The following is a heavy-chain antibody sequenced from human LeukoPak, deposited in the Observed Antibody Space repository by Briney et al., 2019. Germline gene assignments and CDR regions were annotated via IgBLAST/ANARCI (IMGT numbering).Heavy chain of an antibody. V-gene: IGHV3-21*01. CDR2: ISSSSSYI. CDR3: ARGSSGWFDYYYYYMDV. D-gene: IGHD6-19*01. J-gene: IGHJ6*03. Sequence: GGSLRLSCAASGFTFSSHSMNWVRQAPGKGLEWVSSISSSSSYIYYADSVKGRFTISRDNAKNSLYLQMNSLRAEDTAVYYCARGSSGWFDYYYYYMDVWGKGTTVTVSS. CDR1: GFTFSSHS.